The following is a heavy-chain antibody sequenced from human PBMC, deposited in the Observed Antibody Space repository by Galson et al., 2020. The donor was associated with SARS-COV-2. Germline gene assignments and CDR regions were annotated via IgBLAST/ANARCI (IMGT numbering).Heavy chain of an antibody. CDR2: ISAYNGNT. D-gene: IGHD6-13*01. J-gene: IGHJ4*02. Sequence: ASVKVSCKASGYTFSRYGISWVRQAPGQGLEWMGWISAYNGNTNYAQKVQDRVTMTTDTSTSTAYMELRSLRSDDTAVYYCARDLRGSSSWADYWGQGTLVIVSS. CDR3: ARDLRGSSSWADY. V-gene: IGHV1-18*01. CDR1: GYTFSRYG.